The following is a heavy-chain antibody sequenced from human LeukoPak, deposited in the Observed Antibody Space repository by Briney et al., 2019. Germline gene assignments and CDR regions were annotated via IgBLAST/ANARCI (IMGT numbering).Heavy chain of an antibody. CDR3: ARASVVPAAIGREYSSSWDPAAYYYYYMDV. CDR1: GGTFSSYA. CDR2: IIPIFGTA. J-gene: IGHJ6*03. V-gene: IGHV1-69*13. Sequence: GASVKVSCKASGGTFSSYAISWVRQAPGQGLEWMGGIIPIFGTANYAQKFQGRVTITADESTSTAYMELSSLRSEDTAVYYCARASVVPAAIGREYSSSWDPAAYYYYYMDVWGKGTTVTVSS. D-gene: IGHD2-2*02.